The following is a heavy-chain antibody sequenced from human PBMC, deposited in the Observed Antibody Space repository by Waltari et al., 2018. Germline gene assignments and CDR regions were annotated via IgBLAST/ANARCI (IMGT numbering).Heavy chain of an antibody. V-gene: IGHV4-39*01. D-gene: IGHD5-12*01. CDR3: ATYIGASLGTAAFDV. CDR2: MSYSGAA. J-gene: IGHJ3*01. CDR1: GSSITSRRNY. Sequence: QLQRPESGPGLVKPSETLSLTCTVSGSSITSRRNYWGWIRQPPGQGLKWIATMSYSGAAYSSPSLKSRVTVSRDTSKNQLSLKLDSVSAADTALYYCATYIGASLGTAAFDVWGQGTMVTVSS.